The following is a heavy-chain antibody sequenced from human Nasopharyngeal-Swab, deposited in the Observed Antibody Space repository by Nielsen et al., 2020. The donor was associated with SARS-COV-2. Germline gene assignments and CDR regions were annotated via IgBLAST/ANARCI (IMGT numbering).Heavy chain of an antibody. V-gene: IGHV3-11*04. CDR3: ASGNNWNYGYMDV. CDR1: GFTFSDYY. Sequence: GESLKISCAAFGFTFSDYYMSWFRQAPGKGREWVSYLSSSGSTIYYADSVKGRFTISRDNAKNSLYLQMNSLRAEDTAVYYCASGNNWNYGYMDVWGKGTTVTVSS. CDR2: LSSSGSTI. J-gene: IGHJ6*03. D-gene: IGHD1-7*01.